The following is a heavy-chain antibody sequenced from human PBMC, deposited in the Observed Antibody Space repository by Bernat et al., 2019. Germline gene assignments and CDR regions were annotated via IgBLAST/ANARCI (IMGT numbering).Heavy chain of an antibody. D-gene: IGHD4-17*01. V-gene: IGHV4-39*01. Sequence: ISSSSYYWGWIRQPPGKGLEWIGSIYYSGSTYYNPSLKSRVTISVDTSKNQFSLKLSSVTAADTAVYYCATSTPYLDYGDCPPKVDYDGMDVWG. CDR2: IYYSGST. J-gene: IGHJ6*02. CDR3: ATSTPYLDYGDCPPKVDYDGMDV. CDR1: ISSSSYY.